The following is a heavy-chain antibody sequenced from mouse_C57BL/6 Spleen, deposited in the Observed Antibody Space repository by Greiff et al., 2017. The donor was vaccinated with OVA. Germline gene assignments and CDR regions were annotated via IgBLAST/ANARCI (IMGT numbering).Heavy chain of an antibody. Sequence: EVQLQQSGPELVKPGASVKISCKASGYTFTDYYMNWVKQSHGKSLEWVGDIKPNNGGTSYNQKFKGTATLTVDKSSSTAYMELRSLTSEDYAVYYCVLTTVVATGYFDYWGQGTTLKVSS. CDR1: GYTFTDYY. V-gene: IGHV1-26*01. D-gene: IGHD1-1*01. CDR3: VLTTVVATGYFDY. J-gene: IGHJ2*01. CDR2: IKPNNGGT.